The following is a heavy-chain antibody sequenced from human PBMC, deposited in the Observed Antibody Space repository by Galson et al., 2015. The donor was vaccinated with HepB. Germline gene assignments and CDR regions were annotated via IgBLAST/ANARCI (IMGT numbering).Heavy chain of an antibody. V-gene: IGHV3-53*01. J-gene: IGHJ5*01. CDR2: IDSGGRT. CDR1: GFTVSSNY. D-gene: IGHD3/OR15-3a*01. CDR3: AKGFGLFDS. Sequence: SLRLSCAASGFTVSSNYMSWVRQAPGKGLEWVSVIDSGGRTHYADSVKGRFTISRDNSKDTVYLQINSARDEDTAVYYCAKGFGLFDSWGQGILVTVSS.